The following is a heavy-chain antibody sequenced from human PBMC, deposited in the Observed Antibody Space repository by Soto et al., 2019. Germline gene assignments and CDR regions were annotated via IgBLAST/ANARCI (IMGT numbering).Heavy chain of an antibody. Sequence: QLQLQESGPGLVKPSETLSLTCTISGGSFNSSYYYWGWFRQPPGKGLEWMGSVFSGTTYYNPSLKSRVTISVATSKNQFFLKLNSVTAADTAVYYCAYPAALNDYWGQGTLVTVSS. J-gene: IGHJ4*02. CDR1: GGSFNSSYYY. CDR3: AYPAALNDY. V-gene: IGHV4-39*01. D-gene: IGHD6-13*01. CDR2: VFSGTT.